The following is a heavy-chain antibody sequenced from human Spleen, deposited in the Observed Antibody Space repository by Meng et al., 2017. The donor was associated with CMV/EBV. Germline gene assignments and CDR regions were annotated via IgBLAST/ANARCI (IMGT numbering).Heavy chain of an antibody. CDR2: MSPNSGDT. V-gene: IGHV1-8*01. D-gene: IGHD3/OR15-3a*01. Sequence: KGSCKASEFTFTSFDINGVRQAAGQGLEWMGWMSPNSGDTGYAQKFQGRVTMTRNTSITTAYMELSSLRSEDTAVYYCARGRTVFDPWGQGTLVTVSS. J-gene: IGHJ5*02. CDR1: EFTFTSFD. CDR3: ARGRTVFDP.